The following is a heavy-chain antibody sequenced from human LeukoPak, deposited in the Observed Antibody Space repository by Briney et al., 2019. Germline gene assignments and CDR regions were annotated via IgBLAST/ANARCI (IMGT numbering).Heavy chain of an antibody. J-gene: IGHJ6*02. Sequence: PGGSLRLSCAASGFTFSTYAMHWVRQAPGKGLEWVAVISYDGSNKYYADSVKGRFTISRDNSMDTLYLQMNSLRAEDTAVYSCAKVRGHYYGSGSYPPHYYYGMDVWGQGTTVTVSS. CDR2: ISYDGSNK. CDR1: GFTFSTYA. CDR3: AKVRGHYYGSGSYPPHYYYGMDV. D-gene: IGHD3-10*01. V-gene: IGHV3-30*18.